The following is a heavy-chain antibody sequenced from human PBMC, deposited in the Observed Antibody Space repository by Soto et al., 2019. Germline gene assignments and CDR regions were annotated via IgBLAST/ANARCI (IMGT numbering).Heavy chain of an antibody. J-gene: IGHJ4*02. V-gene: IGHV1-18*01. D-gene: IGHD1-7*01. CDR1: AYTFSFYG. CDR3: ARGSAAGVTGTTMFDY. Sequence: GASVKVSCKASAYTFSFYGVTWVRQAPGQGLEWMGWISGYNGDTKYAEKFQGRLSMTTDTSTSTAYMELRTLRSDDTAVYYCARGSAAGVTGTTMFDYWGQGTLVTVSS. CDR2: ISGYNGDT.